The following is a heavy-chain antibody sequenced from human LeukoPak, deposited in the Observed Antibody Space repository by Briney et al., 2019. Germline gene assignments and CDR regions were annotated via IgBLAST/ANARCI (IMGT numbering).Heavy chain of an antibody. CDR3: ARTVVEVRGASDVFDI. J-gene: IGHJ3*02. Sequence: GGSLRLSCAASGFTFSSYWMSWVRQAPGKGLEWVANIKQDGSEKYYVDSVKGRFTISRDNAKNSLYLQMDSLRVEDTAVYYCARTVVEVRGASDVFDIWGQGTMVTVSS. CDR1: GFTFSSYW. CDR2: IKQDGSEK. V-gene: IGHV3-7*01. D-gene: IGHD2-2*01.